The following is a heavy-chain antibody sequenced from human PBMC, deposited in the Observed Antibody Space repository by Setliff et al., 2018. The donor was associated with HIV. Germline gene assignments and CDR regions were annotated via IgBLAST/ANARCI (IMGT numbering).Heavy chain of an antibody. CDR3: AKNMPSGDPFEY. J-gene: IGHJ4*02. V-gene: IGHV3-74*01. CDR2: INSDGSST. CDR1: GFTFSRDW. Sequence: LRLSCVASGFTFSRDWMLWVRQVPGKGLVWVSRINSDGSSTSYADSVKGRFTISRDNAKNTLYLQMNSLRAEDTAVYYCAKNMPSGDPFEYWGQGTLVTVSS. D-gene: IGHD7-27*01.